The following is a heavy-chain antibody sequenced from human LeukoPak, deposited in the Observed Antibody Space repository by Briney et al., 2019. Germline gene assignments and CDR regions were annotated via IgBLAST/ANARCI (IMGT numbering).Heavy chain of an antibody. CDR1: GYTYTRYY. CDR3: AREMPVSRGTGIVDY. V-gene: IGHV1-2*02. Sequence: ASVKVSCKASGYTYTRYYMHWVRQAPGQGLEWMGWINPNSGGTNYAQKFQGRVTMTRDTCISTAYMELSRLRSDDTAEYYCAREMPVSRGTGIVDYWGQGTLVTVSS. CDR2: INPNSGGT. D-gene: IGHD1-1*01. J-gene: IGHJ4*02.